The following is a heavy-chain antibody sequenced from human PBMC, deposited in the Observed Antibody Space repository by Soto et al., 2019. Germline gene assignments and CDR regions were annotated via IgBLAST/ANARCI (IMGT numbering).Heavy chain of an antibody. CDR1: GFTFSNAW. J-gene: IGHJ6*02. V-gene: IGHV3-15*01. CDR2: IKSKTDGGTT. Sequence: PGGSLRLSCAASGFTFSNAWMSWVRQAPGKGLEWVGRIKSKTDGGTTDYAAPVKGRFTISRDDSKNTLYLQMNSLKIEDTAVYYCSAHRSSLTMRRGITIGDYYYNGMDVWGQGTTVTVSS. D-gene: IGHD3-10*01. CDR3: SAHRSSLTMRRGITIGDYYYNGMDV.